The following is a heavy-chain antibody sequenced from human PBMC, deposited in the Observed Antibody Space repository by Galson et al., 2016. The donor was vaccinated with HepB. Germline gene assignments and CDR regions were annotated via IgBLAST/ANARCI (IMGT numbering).Heavy chain of an antibody. D-gene: IGHD3-3*01. V-gene: IGHV1-3*01. J-gene: IGHJ3*02. Sequence: SVKVSCKASGYTFSSYAMHWVRQAPGQRLEWMGWINAGNGNTEYSQKFQGRVTITRDRSANTAYMELSSLRSEDTAVYYCAGEPNRVEWLLEDVFDIWGQGTMVTVSS. CDR1: GYTFSSYA. CDR2: INAGNGNT. CDR3: AGEPNRVEWLLEDVFDI.